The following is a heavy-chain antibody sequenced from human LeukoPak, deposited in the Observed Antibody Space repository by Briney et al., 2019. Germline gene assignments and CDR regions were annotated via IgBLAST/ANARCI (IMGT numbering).Heavy chain of an antibody. V-gene: IGHV1-2*02. CDR1: AYTFTGYY. CDR2: INPNSGGT. Sequence: ASVKVSCKASAYTFTGYYINWVRQAPGQGLELMGWINPNSGGTHCSQKFQGRVTMTRDTFITTAYMELSRLTSDDTAVYYCARAYYHDSSGHYSLDYWGQGTLVTVSS. D-gene: IGHD3-22*01. J-gene: IGHJ4*02. CDR3: ARAYYHDSSGHYSLDY.